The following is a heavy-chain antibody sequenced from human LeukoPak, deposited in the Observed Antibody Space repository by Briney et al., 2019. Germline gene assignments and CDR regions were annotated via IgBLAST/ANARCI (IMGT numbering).Heavy chain of an antibody. J-gene: IGHJ4*02. V-gene: IGHV4-39*01. CDR3: CSRLPSRVVSDY. CDR2: IYYSGCT. Sequence: SETLSLTCTVSGGSISSSSYSWGWIRQPPGKGLEWIGSIYYSGCTYYNPSLKSRVTISVDTSKNQFSLKLSSVTAADTAVYYCCSRLPSRVVSDYWGQGTLVTVSS. CDR1: GGSISSSSYS. D-gene: IGHD3-3*01.